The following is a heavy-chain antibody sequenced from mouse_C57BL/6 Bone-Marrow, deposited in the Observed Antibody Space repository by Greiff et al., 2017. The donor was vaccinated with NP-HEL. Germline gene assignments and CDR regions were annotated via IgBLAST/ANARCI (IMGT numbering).Heavy chain of an antibody. CDR3: VGPYYSNYEGGFAY. CDR2: IRSKSNNYAT. D-gene: IGHD2-5*01. V-gene: IGHV10-1*01. J-gene: IGHJ3*01. CDR1: GFSFNTYA. Sequence: EVKLVESGGGLVQPKGSLKLSCAASGFSFNTYAMNWVRQAPGKGLEWVARIRSKSNNYATYYADSVKDRFTISRDESESMLYLQMNNLKTEDTAMYYCVGPYYSNYEGGFAYWGQGTLVTVSA.